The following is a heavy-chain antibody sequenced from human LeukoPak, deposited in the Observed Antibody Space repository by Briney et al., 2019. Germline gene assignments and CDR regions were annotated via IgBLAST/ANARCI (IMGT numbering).Heavy chain of an antibody. CDR3: ARQGDPSNTDMASDAFDI. Sequence: PSETLSLTCTVSGVSISTSSYYWGWIRQPPGKGLECIGNIYYSGSTYYNPSLKSRVTISVDTSKNQFSLKLSSVTAADRAVYYCARQGDPSNTDMASDAFDIWGQGTMVTVSS. V-gene: IGHV4-39*01. J-gene: IGHJ3*02. D-gene: IGHD5-24*01. CDR1: GVSISTSSYY. CDR2: IYYSGST.